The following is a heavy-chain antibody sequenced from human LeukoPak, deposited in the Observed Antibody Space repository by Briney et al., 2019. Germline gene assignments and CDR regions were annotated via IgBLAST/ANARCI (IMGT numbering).Heavy chain of an antibody. CDR1: GFSFTTYW. V-gene: IGHV3-74*01. CDR2: INSDGSIT. CDR3: ARDAVDTANAV. Sequence: GGSLRLSCAASGFSFTTYWMHWVRQAPGKGLVWVSHINSDGSITSYADSVKGRFTISRDNAKNTLYLQMNSLRAEDTAVYYCARDAVDTANAVWGQGTTVTVSS. D-gene: IGHD5-18*01. J-gene: IGHJ6*02.